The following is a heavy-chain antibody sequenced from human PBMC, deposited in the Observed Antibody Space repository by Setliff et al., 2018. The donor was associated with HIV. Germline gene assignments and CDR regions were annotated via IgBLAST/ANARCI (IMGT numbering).Heavy chain of an antibody. V-gene: IGHV3-7*03. CDR2: IKQDGSDK. J-gene: IGHJ4*02. Sequence: GSLRLSCAASGFTFSNYWMSWVRQAPGKGLEWVANIKQDGSDKYYVDSVKGRFTISRDNAKNSLYLQMNSLRAEDTAVYYCARYNWNPLGYRFDYWGQGTLVTVSS. CDR1: GFTFSNYW. CDR3: ARYNWNPLGYRFDY. D-gene: IGHD1-20*01.